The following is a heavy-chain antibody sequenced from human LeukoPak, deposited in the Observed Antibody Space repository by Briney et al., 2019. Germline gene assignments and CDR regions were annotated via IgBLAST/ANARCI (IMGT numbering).Heavy chain of an antibody. CDR1: GGSFSGYY. CDR2: IYYSGSI. CDR3: AVRSSGWSRDAFDI. Sequence: SETLSLTCAVYGGSFSGYYWGWIRQPPGKGLEWIGSIYYSGSINYNPSLKSRVTISVDKSKNQFSLKLSSVTAADTAVYYCAVRSSGWSRDAFDIWGQGTMVTVSS. V-gene: IGHV4-34*01. J-gene: IGHJ3*02. D-gene: IGHD6-19*01.